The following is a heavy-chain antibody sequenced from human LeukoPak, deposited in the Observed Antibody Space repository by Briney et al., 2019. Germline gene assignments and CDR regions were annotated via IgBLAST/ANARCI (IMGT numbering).Heavy chain of an antibody. CDR1: GDSISNSY. CDR3: GRGRPIVNQ. Sequence: SETLSLTCTVSGDSISNSYWSWIRQPPGKGLEWIGYVHFSGTTHYNPSLDSRVTMSIDASKNQFSLSLNSVTAADPAVYFCGRGRPIVNQWGQGILVTVSS. CDR2: VHFSGTT. J-gene: IGHJ4*02. V-gene: IGHV4-59*01. D-gene: IGHD1-14*01.